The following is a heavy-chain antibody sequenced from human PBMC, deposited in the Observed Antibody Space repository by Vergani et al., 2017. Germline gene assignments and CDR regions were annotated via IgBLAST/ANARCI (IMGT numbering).Heavy chain of an antibody. CDR2: INHSGST. D-gene: IGHD3-10*01. J-gene: IGHJ6*03. V-gene: IGHV4-34*01. Sequence: QVQLQQWGAGLLKPSETLSLTCAVSGGSFSGYYWSWIRQPPGQGLEWIGEINHSGSTNYNPSLKSRVTISGDTSKNQFSLNLNSVTAADTAVYYCARDYSASGTYYYFMDVWGKGTTVTVSS. CDR1: GGSFSGYY. CDR3: ARDYSASGTYYYFMDV.